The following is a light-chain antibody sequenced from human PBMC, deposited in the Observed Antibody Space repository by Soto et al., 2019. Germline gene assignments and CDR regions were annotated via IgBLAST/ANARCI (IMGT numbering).Light chain of an antibody. CDR1: SSDVGAYNF. V-gene: IGLV2-11*01. CDR3: LLSYSGTNWV. Sequence: SALTQPRSVSGSPGQSVTISCTGTSSDVGAYNFVSWYQHNPGKAPKLMIFDVSARPSGVPDRFSGSKSANTASLTISGLQTEDEADYYCLLSYSGTNWVFGGGTKLTVL. J-gene: IGLJ3*02. CDR2: DVS.